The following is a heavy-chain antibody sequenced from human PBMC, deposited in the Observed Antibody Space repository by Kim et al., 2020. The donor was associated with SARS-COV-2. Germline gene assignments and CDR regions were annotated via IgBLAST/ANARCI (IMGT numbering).Heavy chain of an antibody. J-gene: IGHJ4*02. CDR3: ARGRRLSHFDY. V-gene: IGHV4-34*01. Sequence: THSHPSLKGRVTISVDTSKNQFSLKLSSVTAADTAVYYCARGRRLSHFDYWGQGTLVTVSS. D-gene: IGHD5-12*01. CDR2: T.